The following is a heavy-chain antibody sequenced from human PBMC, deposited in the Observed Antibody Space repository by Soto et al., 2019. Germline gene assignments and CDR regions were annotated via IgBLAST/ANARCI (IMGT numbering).Heavy chain of an antibody. V-gene: IGHV1-18*01. Sequence: QVQLVQSGAEVKKPGASVKVSCKASGYTFTSYGISWVRQAPGQGLEWMGWISAYNGNTNYAQKLQGRVTMTTDTXTXTAYMELRSLRSDDTAVYYCARDLRVVPAARNWFDPWGQGTLVTVSS. CDR2: ISAYNGNT. CDR3: ARDLRVVPAARNWFDP. D-gene: IGHD2-2*01. J-gene: IGHJ5*02. CDR1: GYTFTSYG.